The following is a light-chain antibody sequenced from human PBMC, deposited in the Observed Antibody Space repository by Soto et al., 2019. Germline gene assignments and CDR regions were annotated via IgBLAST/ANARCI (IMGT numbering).Light chain of an antibody. CDR3: QHYSNWPPT. CDR1: ERVQRT. Sequence: EMVMTQSPATLSVSPGERVTLSCRASERVQRTLAWYQQKPGQGPSLLIYYASTRVTGVPDRFSGSGSGTEFTLTISSLQSEDFGVYYCQHYSNWPPTFGPGTKVEIK. CDR2: YAS. V-gene: IGKV3-15*01. J-gene: IGKJ3*01.